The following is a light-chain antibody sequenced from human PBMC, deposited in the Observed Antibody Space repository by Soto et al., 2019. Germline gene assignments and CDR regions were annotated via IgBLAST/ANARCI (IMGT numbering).Light chain of an antibody. J-gene: IGKJ2*01. CDR3: LQHNSYPYT. CDR1: QGITRD. Sequence: DIQMTQSPSSLSASVGDRVSITCRASQGITRDLAWYQQKPGKAPKRLIYAASSLQSGVPSRFSGSGSRTEFTLTISSLQPEDFATYYCLQHNSYPYTFGQGTRLEIK. V-gene: IGKV1-17*01. CDR2: AAS.